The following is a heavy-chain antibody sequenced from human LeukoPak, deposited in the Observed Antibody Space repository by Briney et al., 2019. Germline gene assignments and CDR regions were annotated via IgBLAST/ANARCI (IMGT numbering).Heavy chain of an antibody. J-gene: IGHJ4*02. CDR1: RFTFSNYW. V-gene: IGHV3-7*01. D-gene: IGHD6-13*01. Sequence: LAGGSLRLSCAASRFTFSNYWMSWVRQAPGKGLEWVANIKQDGSEKYYVDSVKGRFTISRDNAKNSLYLQMNSLRAEDTAVYYCASLYHPYSSRSDWGQGTLVTVSS. CDR2: IKQDGSEK. CDR3: ASLYHPYSSRSD.